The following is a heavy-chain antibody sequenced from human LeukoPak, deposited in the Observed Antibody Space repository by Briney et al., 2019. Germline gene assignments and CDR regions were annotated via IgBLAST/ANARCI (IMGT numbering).Heavy chain of an antibody. V-gene: IGHV4-59*08. CDR2: ISYTGGET. D-gene: IGHD1-14*01. CDR3: ARQPGGTAAFDI. Sequence: PSEALSLTCTVSGGSINSYYWSWIRQHPGKGLEWIGYISYTGGETNYNPSLKSRLTISVDTSKNQFSLMLTSVTAADTSVYYCARQPGGTAAFDIWAQGTMVTVSS. CDR1: GGSINSYY. J-gene: IGHJ3*02.